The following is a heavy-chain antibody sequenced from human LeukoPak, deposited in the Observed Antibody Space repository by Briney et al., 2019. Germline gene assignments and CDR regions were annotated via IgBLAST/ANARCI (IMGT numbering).Heavy chain of an antibody. D-gene: IGHD3-22*01. J-gene: IGHJ4*02. CDR3: AKDRPNYYGTNGHYYRRDGDC. Sequence: GGSLRLSCVASGFTFSSYAMSWVRQAAGQGLEWVSSTSSSGETTYYADSVKGRFTITRDNSRNTLYLQMNSLRADDTAVYYCAKDRPNYYGTNGHYYRRDGDCWGQGTLVTVSS. V-gene: IGHV3-23*01. CDR1: GFTFSSYA. CDR2: TSSSGETT.